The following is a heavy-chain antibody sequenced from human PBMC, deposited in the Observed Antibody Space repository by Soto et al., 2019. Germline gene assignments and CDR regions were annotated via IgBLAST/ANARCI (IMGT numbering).Heavy chain of an antibody. CDR2: IYYSGST. D-gene: IGHD3-9*01. Sequence: SAGSIRRGSYYWSWIRQHPGKGLEWIGYIYYSGSTYYNPSLKSRVTISVDTSKNQFSLKLSSVTAADTAVYYCARHPAGLRYFDYWGPGTLVTVSS. CDR3: ARHPAGLRYFDY. CDR1: AGSIRRGSYY. J-gene: IGHJ4*02. V-gene: IGHV4-31*02.